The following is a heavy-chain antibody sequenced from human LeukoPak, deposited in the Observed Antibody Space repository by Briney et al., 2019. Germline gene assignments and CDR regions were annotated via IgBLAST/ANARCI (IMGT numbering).Heavy chain of an antibody. Sequence: PSETLSLTCTVSGGSISSGDYYWSWIRQPPGKGLEWFGYIYYSGSTYYSPSLKSRVTISVDTSKNQFSLKLSSVTAADTAVYYCARGRGWLLLWDGYYFDYWGQGTLVTVSS. V-gene: IGHV4-30-4*01. CDR2: IYYSGST. J-gene: IGHJ4*02. CDR1: GGSISSGDYY. D-gene: IGHD2-2*01. CDR3: ARGRGWLLLWDGYYFDY.